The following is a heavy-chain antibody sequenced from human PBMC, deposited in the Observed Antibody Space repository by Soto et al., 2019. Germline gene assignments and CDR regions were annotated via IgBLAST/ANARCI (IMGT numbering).Heavy chain of an antibody. CDR3: SSGSYLFYYYYGMDV. D-gene: IGHD3-10*01. J-gene: IGHJ6*02. Sequence: SETLSLTCTFYGISISSSSYYWGWIRQPPGTGLEWIGSIYYSGSTYYNPSLKSRDTISVDTSKNQFSLKLSSVTAADTAVYYCSSGSYLFYYYYGMDVWGQGTTVS. CDR2: IYYSGST. CDR1: GISISSSSYY. V-gene: IGHV4-39*01.